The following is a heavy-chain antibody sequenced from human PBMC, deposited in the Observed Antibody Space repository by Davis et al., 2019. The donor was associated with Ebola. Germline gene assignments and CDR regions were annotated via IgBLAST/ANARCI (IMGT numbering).Heavy chain of an antibody. J-gene: IGHJ4*02. D-gene: IGHD6-13*01. CDR2: INPSDGST. CDR3: ARDAGLATAGPRLLYYLDH. V-gene: IGHV1-46*01. Sequence: AASVKVSCKTSGYLFIGYYMHWVRQAPGQGLEWVGIINPSDGSTTYAQKFQGRVTMTMETSTATVYMELRSLRSDDTATYFCARDAGLATAGPRLLYYLDHWGRGALVTVSS. CDR1: GYLFIGYY.